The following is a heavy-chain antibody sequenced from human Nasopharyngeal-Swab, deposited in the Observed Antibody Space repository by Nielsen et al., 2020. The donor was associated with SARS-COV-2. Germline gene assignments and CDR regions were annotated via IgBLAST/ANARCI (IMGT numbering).Heavy chain of an antibody. CDR3: VRGIVVVPAAYTRYFDY. D-gene: IGHD2-2*01. CDR1: GGSFSGYY. CDR2: INHSGST. Sequence: SETLSLTCAVYGGSFSGYYWSWIRQPPGKGLEWIGEINHSGSTNYNPSLKSRVTISVDTSKNQFSLKLSPVTAADTAVYYCVRGIVVVPAAYTRYFDYWGQGTLVTVSS. J-gene: IGHJ4*02. V-gene: IGHV4-34*01.